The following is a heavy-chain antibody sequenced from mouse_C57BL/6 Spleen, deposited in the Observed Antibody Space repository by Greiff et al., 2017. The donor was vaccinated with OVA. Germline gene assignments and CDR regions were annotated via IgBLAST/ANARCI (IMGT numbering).Heavy chain of an antibody. J-gene: IGHJ1*03. CDR3: APIYYDYGYWYFDV. D-gene: IGHD2-4*01. CDR2: IWRGGST. CDR1: GFSLTSYG. V-gene: IGHV2-5*01. Sequence: VQLKQSGPGLVQPSQSLSITCTVSGFSLTSYGVHWVRQSPGKGLEWLGVIWRGGSTDYNAAFMSRLSITKDNSKSQVFFKMNSLQADDTAIYYCAPIYYDYGYWYFDVWGTGTTVTVSS.